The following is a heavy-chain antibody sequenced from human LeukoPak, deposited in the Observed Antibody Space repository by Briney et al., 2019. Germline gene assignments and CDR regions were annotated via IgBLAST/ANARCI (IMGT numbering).Heavy chain of an antibody. D-gene: IGHD6-13*01. CDR1: GFTFSSYW. CDR2: IKQDGSEK. CDR3: AKGCIAAAEYFQH. J-gene: IGHJ1*01. V-gene: IGHV3-7*01. Sequence: GGSLRLSCAASGFTFSSYWMSWVRQAPGKGLEWVANIKQDGSEKYYVDSVKGRFTISRDNAKNSLYLQMNSLRAEDTAVYYCAKGCIAAAEYFQHWGQGTLVTVSS.